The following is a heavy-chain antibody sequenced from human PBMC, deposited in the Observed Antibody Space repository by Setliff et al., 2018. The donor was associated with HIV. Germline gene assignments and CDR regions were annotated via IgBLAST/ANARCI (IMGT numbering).Heavy chain of an antibody. J-gene: IGHJ4*02. CDR3: ARGRCSGGNCYFDY. CDR2: IHSGGNTI. Sequence: ETLRLSCAASGFTFSIYPMNWVRQAPGQGLEWIAYIHSGGNTIYFADSVKDRFIISRDNAKNSLLLQMNSLRADDTAVYYCARGRCSGGNCYFDYWGQGTLVTVSS. D-gene: IGHD2-15*01. CDR1: GFTFSIYP. V-gene: IGHV3-48*04.